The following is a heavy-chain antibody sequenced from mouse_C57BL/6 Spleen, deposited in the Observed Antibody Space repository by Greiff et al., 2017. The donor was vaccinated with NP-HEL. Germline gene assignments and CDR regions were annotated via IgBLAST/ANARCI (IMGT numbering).Heavy chain of an antibody. D-gene: IGHD2-4*01. Sequence: DVQLVESGGDLVKPGGSLKLSCAASGFTFSSYGMSWVRQTPDKRLEWVATISSGGSYTYYPDSVKGRFTISRDNAKNTLYLQRSSLKSEDTAMYYCARHTDYGFDYWGQGTTLTVSS. V-gene: IGHV5-6*01. CDR3: ARHTDYGFDY. CDR1: GFTFSSYG. CDR2: ISSGGSYT. J-gene: IGHJ2*01.